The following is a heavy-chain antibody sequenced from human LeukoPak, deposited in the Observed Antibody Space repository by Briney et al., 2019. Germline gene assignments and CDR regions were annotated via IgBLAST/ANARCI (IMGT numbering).Heavy chain of an antibody. D-gene: IGHD3-16*02. CDR1: GFTFSSYS. Sequence: GGSLRLSCAASGFTFSSYSMNWVRQAPGKGLEGVSYISSSSSTIYYADSVRGRFTISRDNAKNSLYLQMNSLRAEDTAVYYCARVVWGGYRKDYWGQGSLVTVSS. CDR2: ISSSSSTI. V-gene: IGHV3-48*01. CDR3: ARVVWGGYRKDY. J-gene: IGHJ4*02.